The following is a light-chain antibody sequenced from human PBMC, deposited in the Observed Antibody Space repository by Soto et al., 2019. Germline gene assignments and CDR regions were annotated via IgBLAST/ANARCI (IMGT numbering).Light chain of an antibody. CDR2: GAS. Sequence: EIVLTQSPATLSLSPGERATLSCRASQSVGSYLAWYQQKPGQAPRPLIYGASKRAPGVSARFSGSGSGTDFTLTISSLEPEDFAVYHCLQRSIGFTLGTGIKVDIK. CDR1: QSVGSY. J-gene: IGKJ3*01. CDR3: LQRSIGFT. V-gene: IGKV3-11*01.